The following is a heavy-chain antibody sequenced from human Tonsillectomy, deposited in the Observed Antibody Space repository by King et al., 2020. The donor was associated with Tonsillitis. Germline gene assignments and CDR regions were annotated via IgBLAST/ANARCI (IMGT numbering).Heavy chain of an antibody. D-gene: IGHD6-19*01. CDR3: ARIQWLANYYYYYMDV. Sequence: QLQLQESGPGLVKPSETLSLTCTVSSGSISSASYYWGWIRLPPGMGLEWIGSVYYSGSTYYNPSLKSRVTISVDTSKNQFSLKLSSVTAADTAVYYCARIQWLANYYYYYMDVWGKGTTVTVSS. CDR1: SGSISSASYY. V-gene: IGHV4-39*01. CDR2: VYYSGST. J-gene: IGHJ6*03.